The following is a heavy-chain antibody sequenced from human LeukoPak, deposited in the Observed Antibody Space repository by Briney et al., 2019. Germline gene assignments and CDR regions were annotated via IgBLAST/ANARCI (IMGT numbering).Heavy chain of an antibody. CDR2: ISYSGST. CDR1: GGSISPYY. V-gene: IGHV4-59*01. Sequence: PSETLSLTCTVSGGSISPYYWSWIRQPPGKGLEWIGYISYSGSTAYNPSLKSRVSISLDTSKNQFSLKLNSVTAADTAVYYCTRDRRDGYNYVDYWGQGTLVTVSS. D-gene: IGHD5-24*01. J-gene: IGHJ4*02. CDR3: TRDRRDGYNYVDY.